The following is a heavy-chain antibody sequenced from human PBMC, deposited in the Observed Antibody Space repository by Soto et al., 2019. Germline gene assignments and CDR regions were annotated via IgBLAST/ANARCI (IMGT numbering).Heavy chain of an antibody. V-gene: IGHV4-31*03. CDR1: AGSISSGGYY. CDR2: IYYSGST. D-gene: IGHD2-2*01. J-gene: IGHJ4*02. CDR3: AGEKGYCSSTSCFYYFDY. Sequence: QLQLQESGPGLVKPSQTLSLTSTVSAGSISSGGYYWSWIRQHPGTGLEWIGYIYYSGSTYYNPSLKSRVTISVDTSKNRFALKLSSVTAADTAVYYCAGEKGYCSSTSCFYYFDYWGQGTLVTVSS.